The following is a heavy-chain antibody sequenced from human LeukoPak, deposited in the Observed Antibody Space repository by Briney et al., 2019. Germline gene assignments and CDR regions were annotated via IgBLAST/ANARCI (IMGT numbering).Heavy chain of an antibody. J-gene: IGHJ4*02. Sequence: SETLSLTCTVSGGSISSYYWSWIRQPPGKGLEWIGYIYYSGSTNYNRSLKSRVTISVDTSKSQFSLKLSSVTAADTAVYYCARHYYGSGTYLYFDYWGQGTLVTVSS. CDR2: IYYSGST. V-gene: IGHV4-59*01. CDR3: ARHYYGSGTYLYFDY. D-gene: IGHD3-10*01. CDR1: GGSISSYY.